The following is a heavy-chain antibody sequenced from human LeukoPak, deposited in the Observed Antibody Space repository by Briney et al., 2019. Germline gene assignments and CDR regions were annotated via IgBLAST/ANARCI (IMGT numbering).Heavy chain of an antibody. J-gene: IGHJ4*02. Sequence: ASVKVSCKASGYTFTTYGISWVRQAPGQGLEWMGWISAYNGNTNHAQNLQGRVTMTTDTSTSTAYMELRSLRSDDTAVYYCARDHAGRKAVAGTVDYWGQGTLVTVSS. CDR1: GYTFTTYG. CDR2: ISAYNGNT. D-gene: IGHD6-19*01. V-gene: IGHV1-18*01. CDR3: ARDHAGRKAVAGTVDY.